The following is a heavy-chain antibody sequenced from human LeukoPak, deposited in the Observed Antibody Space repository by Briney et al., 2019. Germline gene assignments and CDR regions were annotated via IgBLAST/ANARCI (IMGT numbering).Heavy chain of an antibody. CDR1: GFSFSNYW. CDR2: IKPDASAT. V-gene: IGHV3-7*03. J-gene: IGHJ4*02. D-gene: IGHD1-26*01. CDR3: AKRYSGSSGLYNFDY. Sequence: GGSLRLSCATSGFSFSNYWMTWVRQAPGKGLEWVANIKPDASATFYVDSVEGRFTISRDNSKNTLYLQMNSLRAEDTAVYYCAKRYSGSSGLYNFDYWGQGTLVTVSS.